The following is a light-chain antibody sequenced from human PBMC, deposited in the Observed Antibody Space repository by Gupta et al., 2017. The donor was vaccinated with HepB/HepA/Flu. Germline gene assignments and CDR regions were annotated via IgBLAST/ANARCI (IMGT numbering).Light chain of an antibody. V-gene: IGKV6-21*01. Sequence: EIVLTQSPDFQSVTPQEKVTITCRASQSIGSSLHWYQQKPDQSPKLLIKYASQYGSGVPSRFSGSGSGTHFTLTINSLEAEDAATYYCQQSSSLPVTFGGGTKVEIK. CDR2: YAS. J-gene: IGKJ4*01. CDR3: QQSSSLPVT. CDR1: QSIGSS.